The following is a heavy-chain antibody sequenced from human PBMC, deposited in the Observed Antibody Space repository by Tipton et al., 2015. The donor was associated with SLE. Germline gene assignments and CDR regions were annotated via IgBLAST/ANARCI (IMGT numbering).Heavy chain of an antibody. CDR1: GFTFSSYS. J-gene: IGHJ4*02. Sequence: SLRLSCAASGFTFSSYSMNWVRQAPGKGLVWVSHISSSSSYTYYADSVKGRFTISRDNAKNSLYLQMNSLRAEDTAVYYCAREVSSVVRSGIKYWGQGTLVTVSS. CDR3: AREVSSVVRSGIKY. CDR2: ISSSSSYT. D-gene: IGHD3-10*02. V-gene: IGHV3-21*05.